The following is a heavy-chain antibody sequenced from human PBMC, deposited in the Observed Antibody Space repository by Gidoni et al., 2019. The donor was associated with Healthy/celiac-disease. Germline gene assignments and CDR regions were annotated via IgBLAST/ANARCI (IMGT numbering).Heavy chain of an antibody. Sequence: EVPLLESGGGLVQPGGSLRLSCAASGFTFSSYARSWVRQAPGKGVEWVSAISGSGGSTYYADSVKGRFTISRDNSKNTLYLQMNSLRAEDTAVYYCAKDREAVAGNWFDPWGQGTLVTVSS. J-gene: IGHJ5*02. V-gene: IGHV3-23*01. D-gene: IGHD6-19*01. CDR3: AKDREAVAGNWFDP. CDR2: ISGSGGST. CDR1: GFTFSSYA.